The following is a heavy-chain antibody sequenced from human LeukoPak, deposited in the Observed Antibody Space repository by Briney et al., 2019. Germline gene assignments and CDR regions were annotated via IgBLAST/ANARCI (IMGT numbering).Heavy chain of an antibody. V-gene: IGHV4-39*07. D-gene: IGHD3-22*01. J-gene: IGHJ4*02. CDR3: ARSTTQYYYDSSGYLDY. CDR2: IYYSGST. CDR1: GGSISSSSYY. Sequence: SETLSLTCTVSGGSISSSSYYWGGIRQPPGRGREWIVSIYYSGSTYYNPSLKSRVTISVDTSKNQFSLELSSVTAADTAVYYCARSTTQYYYDSSGYLDYWGQGTLVTVSS.